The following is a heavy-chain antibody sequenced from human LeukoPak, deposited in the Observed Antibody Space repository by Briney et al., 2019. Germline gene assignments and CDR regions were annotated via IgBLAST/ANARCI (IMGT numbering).Heavy chain of an antibody. J-gene: IGHJ4*02. V-gene: IGHV4-34*01. D-gene: IGHD3-22*01. CDR1: GGSFSGYY. CDR2: INHSGST. Sequence: SETLSLTCAVYGGSFSGYYWSWIRQPPGKGLERIGEINHSGSTNYNPSLKSRVTISVDTSKNQFSLKLSSVTAADTAVYYCARALPDYDYYDSSGYLNYFDYWGQGTLVTVSS. CDR3: ARALPDYDYYDSSGYLNYFDY.